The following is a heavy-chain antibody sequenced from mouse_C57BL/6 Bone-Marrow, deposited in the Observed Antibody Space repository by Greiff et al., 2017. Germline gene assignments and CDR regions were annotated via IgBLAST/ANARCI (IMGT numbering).Heavy chain of an antibody. V-gene: IGHV15-2*01. CDR2: ILPSIGRT. J-gene: IGHJ1*03. CDR1: DSEVFPIAY. D-gene: IGHD1-1*01. Sequence: QVQLQQSGSELRSPGSSVKLSCKDFDSEVFPIAYMRWVRQKPGHGFEWIGGILPSIGRTIYGEKFEDKATLDADTLSNTAYLELNSLTSEDSAIYYCARGARITTVDWYFDVWGTGTTVTVSS. CDR3: ARGARITTVDWYFDV.